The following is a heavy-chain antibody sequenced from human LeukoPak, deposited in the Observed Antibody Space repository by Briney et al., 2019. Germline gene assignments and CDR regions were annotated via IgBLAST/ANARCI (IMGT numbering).Heavy chain of an antibody. V-gene: IGHV3-30*02. Sequence: GALRLSCAASGFTFSAYGMHWVRQARGKGLEWLAFVRYDGSNKYYADSVKGRFTISRDYSRNMLYLQMDSLRAEDTAFYYCAKDYSLYCSSASCYTPFDYWGQGALVTVSS. CDR1: GFTFSAYG. CDR3: AKDYSLYCSSASCYTPFDY. D-gene: IGHD2-2*02. J-gene: IGHJ4*02. CDR2: VRYDGSNK.